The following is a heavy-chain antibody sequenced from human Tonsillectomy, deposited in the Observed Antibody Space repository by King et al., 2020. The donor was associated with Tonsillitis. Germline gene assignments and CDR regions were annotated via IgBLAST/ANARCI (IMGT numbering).Heavy chain of an antibody. CDR2: ISYDGNNK. V-gene: IGHV3-30-3*01. J-gene: IGHJ4*02. CDR3: AGGASSSWSFFDF. CDR1: GFSFRSYA. D-gene: IGHD6-13*01. Sequence: VQLVESGGGVVQPGRSLRVSCAASGFSFRSYAMHWVRQAPGKGLEWVAVISYDGNNKYYAYSMKGRFTISRDNSKSTLYLQMNSLRAEDTAVYYCAGGASSSWSFFDFWGQGTLVTVSS.